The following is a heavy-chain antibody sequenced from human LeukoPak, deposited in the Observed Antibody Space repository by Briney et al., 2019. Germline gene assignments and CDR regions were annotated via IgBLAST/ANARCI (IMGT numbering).Heavy chain of an antibody. CDR3: ARLPYDILTGYYTYTHFDY. CDR2: IYPGDSDT. J-gene: IGHJ4*02. CDR1: GYSFTSYW. Sequence: GESLKISCKGSGYSFTSYWIGRVRQMPGKGLEWMGIIYPGDSDTRYSPSFQGQVTISADKSISTAYLQWSSLKVSDTAMYYCARLPYDILTGYYTYTHFDYWGQGTLVTVSS. D-gene: IGHD3-9*01. V-gene: IGHV5-51*01.